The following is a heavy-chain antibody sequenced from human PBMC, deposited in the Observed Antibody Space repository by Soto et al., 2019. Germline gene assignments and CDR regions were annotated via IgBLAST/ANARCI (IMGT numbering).Heavy chain of an antibody. CDR2: IIPIFGTA. J-gene: IGHJ6*02. D-gene: IGHD3-16*01. CDR3: ARERRLGPRGSYYYGMDV. V-gene: IGHV1-69*06. CDR1: SGTFSSYA. Sequence: SDKVSYKGSSGTFSSYAISWVRQAPVQGLEWMGGIIPIFGTANYAQKFQGRVTITADKSTSTAYVELSSLRSEDTAVYYCARERRLGPRGSYYYGMDVWGQGTTVTVYS.